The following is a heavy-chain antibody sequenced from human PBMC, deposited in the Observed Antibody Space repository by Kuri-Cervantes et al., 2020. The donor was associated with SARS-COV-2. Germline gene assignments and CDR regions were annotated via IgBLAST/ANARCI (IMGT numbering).Heavy chain of an antibody. V-gene: IGHV4-34*01. CDR1: GGSLSGSY. J-gene: IGHJ4*02. Sequence: SQTLSLTCAIYGGSLSGSYWSWIRQSPGKRLEWIGEVNHNGGANYSPSLKSRVTISVDTSKNQFSLKLSSVTAADTAVYYCARGKAEITMIVVVITSGAYYFDYWGRGTLVTVSS. CDR2: VNHNGGA. CDR3: ARGKAEITMIVVVITSGAYYFDY. D-gene: IGHD3-22*01.